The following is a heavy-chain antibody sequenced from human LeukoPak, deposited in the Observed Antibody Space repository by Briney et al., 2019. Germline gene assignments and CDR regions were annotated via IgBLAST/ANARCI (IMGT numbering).Heavy chain of an antibody. J-gene: IGHJ4*02. V-gene: IGHV4-59*01. CDR2: IYYSGST. Sequence: PSETLSLTCTVSGGSISHYYWSWIRQPPGKGLEWIGYIYYSGSTNYNPSLKSRVTISVDTSKNQFSLKLSSVTAADTAVYYCARGYYDSSGYFGYWGQGTLVTVSS. CDR3: ARGYYDSSGYFGY. CDR1: GGSISHYY. D-gene: IGHD3-22*01.